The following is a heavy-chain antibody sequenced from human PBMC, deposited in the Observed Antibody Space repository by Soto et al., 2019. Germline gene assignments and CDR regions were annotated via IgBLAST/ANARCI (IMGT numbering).Heavy chain of an antibody. CDR2: IYYSGST. D-gene: IGHD3-10*01. Sequence: SETLSLTCTVSGGSIRSGGYYRSWIRQHPGKGLEWIGYIYYSGSTYDNPSLKSRVTISVDTSKNQFSLKLSSVTAADTAVYYCARSINPWGQGTLVTVSS. J-gene: IGHJ5*02. CDR3: ARSINP. CDR1: GGSIRSGGYY. V-gene: IGHV4-31*03.